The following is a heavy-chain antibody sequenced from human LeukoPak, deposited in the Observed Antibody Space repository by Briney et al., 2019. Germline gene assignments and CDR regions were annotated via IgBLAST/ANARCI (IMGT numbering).Heavy chain of an antibody. J-gene: IGHJ5*02. CDR3: ARTTDYYGSGSLTGGWFDP. D-gene: IGHD3-10*01. V-gene: IGHV4-30-2*01. Sequence: SETLSLTCTVSGDSISSGDYYWSWIRQPPGKGLEWIGYVYHSGTTYYNPSLRSRVTISVDRSKNQFSLKLSSVTAADTAVYYCARTTDYYGSGSLTGGWFDPWGQGTLVTVSS. CDR2: VYHSGTT. CDR1: GDSISSGDYY.